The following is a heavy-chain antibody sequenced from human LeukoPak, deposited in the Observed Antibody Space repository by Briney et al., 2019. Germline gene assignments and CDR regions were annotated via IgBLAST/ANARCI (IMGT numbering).Heavy chain of an antibody. V-gene: IGHV3-23*01. CDR1: GITFTTNA. CDR2: LSDSGDNT. Sequence: GGSLRLSCAASGITFTTNATTWVRQAPGKGLEWVSSLSDSGDNTYYADSVKGRFTISRDNSKNTLYLQMNSLRAEDTAIYYCAKGRARDGYIYWGQGILVTVSS. CDR3: AKGRARDGYIY. D-gene: IGHD5-24*01. J-gene: IGHJ4*02.